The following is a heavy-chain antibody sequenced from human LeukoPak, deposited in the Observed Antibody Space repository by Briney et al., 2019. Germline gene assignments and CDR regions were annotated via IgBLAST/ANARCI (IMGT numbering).Heavy chain of an antibody. Sequence: GGSLRLSCAASGFTFSDYYMSWIRQAPGKGLEWVSYISTSSSYTIYADSVKGRFTISRDNAKNSLYLQMNSLRAEDTAVYYCTTVLSPQTRIAAAVPRAFDIWGQGTMVTVSS. CDR2: ISTSSSYT. V-gene: IGHV3-11*06. J-gene: IGHJ3*02. CDR3: TTVLSPQTRIAAAVPRAFDI. CDR1: GFTFSDYY. D-gene: IGHD6-13*01.